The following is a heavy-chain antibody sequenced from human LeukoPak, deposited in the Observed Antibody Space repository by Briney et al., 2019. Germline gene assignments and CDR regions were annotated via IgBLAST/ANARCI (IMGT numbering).Heavy chain of an antibody. Sequence: GGSLRLSCAASGFTFSSYWMSWVRQAPGKGPEWVANIKQDGSEKYYVDSVKGRFTISRDNAKNSLYLQMNSLRAEDTAVYYCARDGSSSWYVHLEYFQHWGQGTLVTVSS. V-gene: IGHV3-7*01. J-gene: IGHJ1*01. CDR1: GFTFSSYW. CDR2: IKQDGSEK. D-gene: IGHD6-13*01. CDR3: ARDGSSSWYVHLEYFQH.